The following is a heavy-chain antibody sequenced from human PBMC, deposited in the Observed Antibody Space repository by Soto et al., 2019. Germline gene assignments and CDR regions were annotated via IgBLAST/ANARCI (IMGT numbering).Heavy chain of an antibody. CDR2: ISGSGGGT. CDR1: GFTFSSYA. J-gene: IGHJ4*02. CDR3: AKDQRGFTSTARIDY. D-gene: IGHD6-13*01. V-gene: IGHV3-23*01. Sequence: EVQLLESGGGLVQPGGSLRLSCAASGFTFSSYAMSWVRQAPGKGLEWVSSISGSGGGTYYTDSVKGRFTISRDNSKNTLYLQMNSLRAEDTAEYYCAKDQRGFTSTARIDYRGQGALVTVSS.